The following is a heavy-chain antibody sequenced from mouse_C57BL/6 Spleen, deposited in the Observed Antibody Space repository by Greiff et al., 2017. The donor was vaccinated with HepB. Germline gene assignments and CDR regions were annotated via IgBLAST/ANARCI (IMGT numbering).Heavy chain of an antibody. CDR2: IDPSDSYT. Sequence: QVQLQQPGAELVKPGASVKLSCKASGYTFTSYWMQWVKQRPGQGLEWIGEIDPSDSYTNYNQKFKGKATLTVDTSSSTAYMQLSSLTSEDSAVYYCARSGNYDYWGQGTTRTVSS. D-gene: IGHD2-1*01. CDR1: GYTFTSYW. V-gene: IGHV1-50*01. CDR3: ARSGNYDY. J-gene: IGHJ2*01.